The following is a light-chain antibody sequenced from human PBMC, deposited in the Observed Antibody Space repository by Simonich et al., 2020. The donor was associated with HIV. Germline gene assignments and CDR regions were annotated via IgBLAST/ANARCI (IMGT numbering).Light chain of an antibody. CDR3: QQRSNWPYT. J-gene: IGKJ2*01. CDR2: GAS. V-gene: IGKV3-15*01. Sequence: EIVMTQSPATLSGSIGDSATLSCRAMHSVSSNLSWYQQKPGQDHRLLIYGASTRATGIPARFSGSGSGTELALTISSMQSEDFAVYYCQQRSNWPYTFGQGTKLEIK. CDR1: HSVSSN.